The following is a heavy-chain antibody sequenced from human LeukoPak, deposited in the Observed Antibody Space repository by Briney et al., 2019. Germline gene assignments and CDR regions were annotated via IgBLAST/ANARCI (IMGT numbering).Heavy chain of an antibody. CDR1: GYSISSGHY. J-gene: IGHJ5*02. CDR3: ARGGAPYSSGWFNWFDP. CDR2: IYHGGNT. D-gene: IGHD6-19*01. Sequence: SETLSPTCTVSGYSISSGHYWSWIRQPPGKGLEWIGSIYHGGNTYNSPSLKSQVTLSVDTSKNQFSLKLNAVTAADTAVYYCARGGAPYSSGWFNWFDPWGLGTLVTVSS. V-gene: IGHV4-38-2*02.